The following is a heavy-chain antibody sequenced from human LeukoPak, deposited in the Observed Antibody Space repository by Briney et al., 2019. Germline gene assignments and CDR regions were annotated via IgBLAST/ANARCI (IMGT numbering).Heavy chain of an antibody. CDR2: IYYSGST. D-gene: IGHD5-12*01. CDR3: ARRSGYEADY. V-gene: IGHV4-39*07. Sequence: SETLSLTCIVSGGSISSSSYYWGWIRQPPGKGLEWIGSIYYSGSTYYNPSLKSRVTISVDTSKNQFSLKLSSVTAADTAVYYCARRSGYEADYWGQGTLVTVSS. CDR1: GGSISSSSYY. J-gene: IGHJ4*02.